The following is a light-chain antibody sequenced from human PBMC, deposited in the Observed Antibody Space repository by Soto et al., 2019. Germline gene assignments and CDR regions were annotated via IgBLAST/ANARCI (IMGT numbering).Light chain of an antibody. CDR2: EGS. Sequence: QSALTQPASVSGSPGQSSTISCTGTSSDVGSYNLVSWYQQHPGKAPKLMIYEGSKRPSGVSNRLSGSKSDNTASLTISGLQAEDESDYYCCSYAGSSTFDVVFGGGTKVTVL. J-gene: IGLJ2*01. CDR1: SSDVGSYNL. CDR3: CSYAGSSTFDVV. V-gene: IGLV2-23*03.